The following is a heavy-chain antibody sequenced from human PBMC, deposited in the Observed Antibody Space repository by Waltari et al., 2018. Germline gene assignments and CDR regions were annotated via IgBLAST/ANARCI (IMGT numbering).Heavy chain of an antibody. V-gene: IGHV4-38-2*01. J-gene: IGHJ3*02. Sequence: QVQLQESGPGLGKPSETLSLTCAVSGYPISSGYYWGWIRQPPGKGLEWIGSIYHSGTTYYSPSLKSRVTISVDTSKNPFSLKVTSLTAADTAVYYCARVGMIVGHDAFDIWGQGTMVTVSS. CDR1: GYPISSGYY. CDR2: IYHSGTT. CDR3: ARVGMIVGHDAFDI. D-gene: IGHD3-22*01.